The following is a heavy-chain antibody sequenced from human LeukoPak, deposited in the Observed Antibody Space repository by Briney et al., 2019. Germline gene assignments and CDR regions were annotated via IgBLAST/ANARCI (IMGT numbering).Heavy chain of an antibody. D-gene: IGHD3-22*01. V-gene: IGHV4-38-2*01. CDR3: ARHRLFDSSGYYYDFDY. Sequence: PSETLSLTCAVSGYSINSGYFWGWIRQPPGKGLEYIGSMYHSGSTYHNPSLKSRATISVDTSKNQFSLKLTSVTAADTAVYYCARHRLFDSSGYYYDFDYWGQGTLVTVSS. J-gene: IGHJ4*02. CDR2: MYHSGST. CDR1: GYSINSGYF.